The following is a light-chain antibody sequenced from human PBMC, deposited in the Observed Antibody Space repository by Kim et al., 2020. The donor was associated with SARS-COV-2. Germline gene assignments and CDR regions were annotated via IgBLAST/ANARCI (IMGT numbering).Light chain of an antibody. CDR3: LQHHLYPLT. V-gene: IGKV1-17*02. CDR1: EDIRKS. CDR2: EAS. J-gene: IGKJ4*02. Sequence: QMTQSPSSLSASVGDGITITCRAGEDIRKSVAWYQHKPGKAPTRLVFEASTLEGGVPPWFSASGSGTQFALIINNLQPDDSATYFCLQHHLYPLTFGGGTKVDIK.